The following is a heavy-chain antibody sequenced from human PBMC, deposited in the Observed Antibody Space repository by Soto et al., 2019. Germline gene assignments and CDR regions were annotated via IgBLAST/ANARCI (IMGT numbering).Heavy chain of an antibody. V-gene: IGHV3-21*01. CDR2: ISSSSSYI. CDR3: ARDLAAAGVYYYYGMDV. Sequence: VGSLRLSCAASGFTFSSYSMNWVRQAPGKGLEWVSSISSSSSYIYYADSVKGRFTISRDNAKNSLYLQMNSLRAEDTAVYYCARDLAAAGVYYYYGMDVWGQGTTVTVS. CDR1: GFTFSSYS. D-gene: IGHD6-13*01. J-gene: IGHJ6*02.